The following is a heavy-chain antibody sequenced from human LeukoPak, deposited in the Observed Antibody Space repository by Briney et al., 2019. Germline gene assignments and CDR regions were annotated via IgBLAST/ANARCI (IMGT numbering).Heavy chain of an antibody. CDR1: GLTFSSYS. CDR3: ARDPTDYDFWSGYYTHYYYYMDV. CDR2: ISSSSSYI. D-gene: IGHD3-3*01. Sequence: GGSLRLSCAASGLTFSSYSMNWVRQAPGKGLEWVSSISSSSSYIYYADSVKGRFTISRDNAKNSLYLQMNSLRAEDTAVYYCARDPTDYDFWSGYYTHYYYYMDVWGKGTTVTVSS. J-gene: IGHJ6*03. V-gene: IGHV3-21*01.